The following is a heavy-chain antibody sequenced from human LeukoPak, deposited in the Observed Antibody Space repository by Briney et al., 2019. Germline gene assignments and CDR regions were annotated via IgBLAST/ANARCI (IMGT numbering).Heavy chain of an antibody. CDR3: ARGVSGSYCSSTSCSDYNWFDP. CDR1: GGFNTHYY. V-gene: IGHV4-59*01. J-gene: IGHJ5*02. CDR2: FYHSGST. D-gene: IGHD2-2*01. Sequence: SETLSLTCSVSGGFNTHYYWSWIRQPPGKGLEWIGYFYHSGSTNYNPSLKSRVTISVDTSKNHFSLKLSSVTAADTAVYYCARGVSGSYCSSTSCSDYNWFDPWGQGTLVTVSS.